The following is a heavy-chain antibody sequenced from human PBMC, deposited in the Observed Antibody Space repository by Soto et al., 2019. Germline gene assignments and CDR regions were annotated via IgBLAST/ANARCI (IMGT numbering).Heavy chain of an antibody. Sequence: QVQLQESGPGLVKPSETLSLTCSVSGGSISSYYWSWIRQPPGKGLEWIGHISDSGSTNYKPSLKSRXSIXAXQSRNQLSLKLNSVTAADTAIYYCARANYIWGSYVDWGQGILVTVSS. J-gene: IGHJ4*02. CDR3: ARANYIWGSYVD. CDR2: ISDSGST. V-gene: IGHV4-59*08. CDR1: GGSISSYY. D-gene: IGHD3-16*01.